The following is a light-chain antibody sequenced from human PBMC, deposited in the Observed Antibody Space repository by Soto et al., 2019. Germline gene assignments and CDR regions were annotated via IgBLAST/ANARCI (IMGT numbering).Light chain of an antibody. CDR3: QQYNKLWA. CDR2: KAS. J-gene: IGKJ1*01. CDR1: QSINSW. V-gene: IGKV1-5*03. Sequence: DIQMTQSPSTLSASVGDRVTITCRASQSINSWLAWYQQKPGKAPKLLIYKASALESGVPSRFSGSGSGTEFTLIISSLQPDDVATYYCQQYNKLWAFGQGTKVEIK.